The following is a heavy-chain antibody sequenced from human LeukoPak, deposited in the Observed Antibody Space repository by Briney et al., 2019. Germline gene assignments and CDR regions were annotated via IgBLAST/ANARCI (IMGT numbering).Heavy chain of an antibody. D-gene: IGHD3-10*01. V-gene: IGHV4-34*11. Sequence: SETLSLTCAVYGGSFSGYYWSWIRQPPGKGLEWIGCIYYSGSTNYNPSLKSRVTISVDTSKNQFSLKLSSVTAADTAVYYCARDTGGGSGSYQWEEYNWFDPWGQGTLVTVSS. CDR2: IYYSGST. CDR1: GGSFSGYY. CDR3: ARDTGGGSGSYQWEEYNWFDP. J-gene: IGHJ5*02.